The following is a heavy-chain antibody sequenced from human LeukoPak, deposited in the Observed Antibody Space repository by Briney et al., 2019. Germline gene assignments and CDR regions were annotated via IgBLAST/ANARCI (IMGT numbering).Heavy chain of an antibody. D-gene: IGHD3-3*01. CDR2: MYYSGST. CDR1: GGSISSGGYY. J-gene: IGHJ4*02. CDR3: ARDVGYYYYFDY. V-gene: IGHV4-31*03. Sequence: PSQTLSLTCTVSGGSISSGGYYWSWIRQHPGKGLEGIGYMYYSGSTYYNPSLKSRVTISVDTSKNQFSLKLSSVTAADAAVYYCARDVGYYYYFDYWGQGTLVTVSS.